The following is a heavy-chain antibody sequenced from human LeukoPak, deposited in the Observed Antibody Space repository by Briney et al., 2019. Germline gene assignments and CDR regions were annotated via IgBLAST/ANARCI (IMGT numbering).Heavy chain of an antibody. Sequence: GGSLRLSCAASGFTFSSYAMHWVRQAPGKGLEWVAVIWYDGNNKYYADSVKGRFTISRDNSKNTLHLQMNSLRAEDTAVYYCARSSGYYGSGSYYSCVDHWGQGALVTASS. V-gene: IGHV3-33*01. D-gene: IGHD3-10*01. CDR3: ARSSGYYGSGSYYSCVDH. CDR2: IWYDGNNK. J-gene: IGHJ4*02. CDR1: GFTFSSYA.